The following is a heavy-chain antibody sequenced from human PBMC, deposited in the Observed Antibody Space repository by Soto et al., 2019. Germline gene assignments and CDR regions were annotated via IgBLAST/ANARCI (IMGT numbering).Heavy chain of an antibody. Sequence: QVQLQESGPGLVKPSETLSLTCTVSGGSISSYYWSWIRQPPGKGLEWIGYIYYSGSTNYNPSLKSRVTISVDTSKNQFSLKLSSVTAADTAVYYCARLMRESFDIWGQGTMVTVSS. D-gene: IGHD2-8*01. CDR2: IYYSGST. CDR1: GGSISSYY. V-gene: IGHV4-59*08. CDR3: ARLMRESFDI. J-gene: IGHJ3*02.